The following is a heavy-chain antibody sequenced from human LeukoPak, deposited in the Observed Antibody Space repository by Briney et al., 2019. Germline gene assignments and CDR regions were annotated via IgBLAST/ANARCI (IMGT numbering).Heavy chain of an antibody. CDR2: IRSKTYRGTA. CDR3: TSVYDTSAYYHSGVDY. J-gene: IGHJ4*02. CDR1: GFTFGDYA. V-gene: IGHV3-49*04. D-gene: IGHD3-22*01. Sequence: GGSLRLSCTASGFTFGDYAMSWVRQAPGKGLEWVGCIRSKTYRGTAEYAASVKGRFTISRDDSKSIAYLQTNSLKTDDTAVYYCTSVYDTSAYYHSGVDYWGQGTLVTVSS.